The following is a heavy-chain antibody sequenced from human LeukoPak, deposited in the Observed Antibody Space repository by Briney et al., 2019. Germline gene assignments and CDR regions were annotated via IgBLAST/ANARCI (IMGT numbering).Heavy chain of an antibody. CDR2: IIPIFGIA. CDR3: ARATEIVGAANLGP. Sequence: ASVKVSCKASGGTFSSYAISWVRQAPGQGLEWMGRIIPIFGIANYAQKFQGRVTITADKPTSTAYMELSSLRSEDTAVYYCARATEIVGAANLGPWGQGTLVTVSS. V-gene: IGHV1-69*04. D-gene: IGHD1-26*01. J-gene: IGHJ5*02. CDR1: GGTFSSYA.